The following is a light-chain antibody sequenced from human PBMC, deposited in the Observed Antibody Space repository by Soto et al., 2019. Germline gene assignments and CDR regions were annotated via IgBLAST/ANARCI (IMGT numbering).Light chain of an antibody. V-gene: IGKV3-20*01. Sequence: EIVLTQSPGTLSLSPGERATLSCRASQSVSSSYLAWYQQRPGQAPRLLIFGASYRATGIPDRFSGSGSGTDVTLTTSRLEPEDFAVYYCQQYSSSPPEFTSGPGTKVD. CDR1: QSVSSSY. CDR3: QQYSSSPPEFT. J-gene: IGKJ3*01. CDR2: GAS.